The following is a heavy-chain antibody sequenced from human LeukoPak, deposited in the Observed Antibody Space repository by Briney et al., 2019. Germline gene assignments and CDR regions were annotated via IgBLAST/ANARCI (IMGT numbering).Heavy chain of an antibody. J-gene: IGHJ6*03. Sequence: PGGSLRLSCAASEFTFSSYGMHWVRQAPGKGLEWVAVISYDGSNKYYADSVKGRFTISRDNSKNTLYLQMNSLRAEDTAVYYCAKDGTYYDFWSGYYTAGTTGYHMDVWGKGTTVTVSS. D-gene: IGHD3-3*01. CDR2: ISYDGSNK. V-gene: IGHV3-30*18. CDR3: AKDGTYYDFWSGYYTAGTTGYHMDV. CDR1: EFTFSSYG.